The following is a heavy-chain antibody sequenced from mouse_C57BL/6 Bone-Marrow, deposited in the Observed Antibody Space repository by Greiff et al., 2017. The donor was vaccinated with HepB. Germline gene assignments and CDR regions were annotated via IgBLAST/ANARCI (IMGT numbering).Heavy chain of an antibody. Sequence: EVQLQESGAELVKPGASVKLSCTASGFNIKDYYMHWVKQRTEQGLEWIGRIDPEDGETKYAPKFQGKATITADTSSNTAYLQLSSLTSEDTAVYYCARSSITTVVATDWYFDVWGTGTTVTVSS. CDR1: GFNIKDYY. CDR2: IDPEDGET. D-gene: IGHD1-1*01. CDR3: ARSSITTVVATDWYFDV. V-gene: IGHV14-2*01. J-gene: IGHJ1*03.